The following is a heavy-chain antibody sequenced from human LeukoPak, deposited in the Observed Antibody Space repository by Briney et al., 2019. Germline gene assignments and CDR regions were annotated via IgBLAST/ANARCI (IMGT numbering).Heavy chain of an antibody. V-gene: IGHV3-30*03. CDR1: GFTFSSYG. J-gene: IGHJ4*02. Sequence: PGGSLRLSCAASGFTFSSYGMHWVRQAPGKGLEWVAVISYDGSNKYYADSVKGRFTISRDNSKNTLYLQMNSLRAEDTAVYYCARGHGDYVDYWGQGTLVTVSS. CDR3: ARGHGDYVDY. D-gene: IGHD4-17*01. CDR2: ISYDGSNK.